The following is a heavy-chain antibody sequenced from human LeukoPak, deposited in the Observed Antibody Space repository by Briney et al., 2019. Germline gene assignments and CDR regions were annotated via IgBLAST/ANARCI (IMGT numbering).Heavy chain of an antibody. J-gene: IGHJ4*02. CDR3: ARGSFPVNGSSSWYFDY. V-gene: IGHV4-39*07. Sequence: SETLSLTCTVSGGSISGRSYNWGWIRQPPGKGLEWIGNIHYSGSTNYNPSLKSRVTISVDTSKNQFSLKPSSVTAADTAVYYCARGSFPVNGSSSWYFDYWGQGTLVTVSS. D-gene: IGHD6-13*01. CDR1: GGSISGRSYN. CDR2: IHYSGST.